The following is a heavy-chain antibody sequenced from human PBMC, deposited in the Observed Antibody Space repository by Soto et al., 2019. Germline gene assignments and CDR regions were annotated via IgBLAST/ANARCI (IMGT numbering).Heavy chain of an antibody. CDR2: ISYDGSNM. CDR1: GFSLSNYA. J-gene: IGHJ6*02. Sequence: GGSLRLSCAASGFSLSNYAMHWVRQAPGKGLEWVAVISYDGSNMYYADSVKGRFTISRDRSKNTLYLQMNSLRAEDTAVYYCARGMDCSGGTCFRAGMDVWGQGTTVTVSS. CDR3: ARGMDCSGGTCFRAGMDV. D-gene: IGHD2-15*01. V-gene: IGHV3-30-3*01.